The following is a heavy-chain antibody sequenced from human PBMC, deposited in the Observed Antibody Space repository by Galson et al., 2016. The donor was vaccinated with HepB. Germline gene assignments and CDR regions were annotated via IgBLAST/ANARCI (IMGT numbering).Heavy chain of an antibody. Sequence: QSGAEVKKPGESLRISCKGSGYSFTDYWIGWVRQMPGKGLEWMGIIYPGDSHTRYSPSFQGRVTISADKSISTAYPQWGGLKASDTAIYYCASRLTQDSKIWDIVYWGQGTLVTVSS. CDR2: IYPGDSHT. CDR1: GYSFTDYW. V-gene: IGHV5-51*01. D-gene: IGHD3-16*01. J-gene: IGHJ4*02. CDR3: ASRLTQDSKIWDIVY.